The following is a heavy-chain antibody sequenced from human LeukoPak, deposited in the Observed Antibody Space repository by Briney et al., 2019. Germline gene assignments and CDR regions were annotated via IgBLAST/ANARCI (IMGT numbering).Heavy chain of an antibody. V-gene: IGHV3-23*01. J-gene: IGHJ3*02. CDR2: ISGIGGST. D-gene: IGHD3-9*01. CDR1: GLTLSSYA. CDR3: AWGARYFELGAFDI. Sequence: GGSLRLSCAASGLTLSSYAISWVRQAPGKGLEWVSAISGIGGSTYYADSVKVRFNISRDNSKNTLYLHMNSLRAEDTAVYYCAWGARYFELGAFDIWGQGTMVTVSS.